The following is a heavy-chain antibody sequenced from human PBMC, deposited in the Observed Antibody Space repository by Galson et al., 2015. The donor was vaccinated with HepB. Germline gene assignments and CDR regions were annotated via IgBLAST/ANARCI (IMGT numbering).Heavy chain of an antibody. CDR2: ISGYNGYT. J-gene: IGHJ6*02. Sequence: SVKVSCKASSDTFATYSLNWVRQAPGQGLEWMGWISGYNGYTTYPQTFQGRVTMTTDTSTTTGYLELRSLTSDDTAVYYCAKNRGGLLGYCSGDGCYSSLTAVDGMDVWGQGTTVTVSS. CDR1: SDTFATYS. D-gene: IGHD2-15*01. CDR3: AKNRGGLLGYCSGDGCYSSLTAVDGMDV. V-gene: IGHV1-18*01.